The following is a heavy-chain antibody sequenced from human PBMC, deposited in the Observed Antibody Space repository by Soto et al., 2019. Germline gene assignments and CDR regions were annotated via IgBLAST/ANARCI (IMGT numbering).Heavy chain of an antibody. CDR3: ARAPYRGDNSRGHFDT. CDR2: IYYNGNT. Sequence: SETLSLTCTVSGGSISSYYWSWIRQPPGKGLEWIGYIYYNGNTYYRPSLKSRLIISVDTSMNQFSLKLSSVTAADTAVYYCARAPYRGDNSRGHFDTWGQGTMVTVS. J-gene: IGHJ3*02. CDR1: GGSISSYY. V-gene: IGHV4-59*08. D-gene: IGHD1-20*01.